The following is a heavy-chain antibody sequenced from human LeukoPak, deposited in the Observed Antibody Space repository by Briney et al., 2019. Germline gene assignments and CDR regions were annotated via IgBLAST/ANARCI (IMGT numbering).Heavy chain of an antibody. Sequence: ASVKVSCKASGYTFTGYYLHWVRQAPGQGLEWMGRINPSSGDTNHAQKFQDRVTLTRDTPISTVYMELTGLRSNDTAVYYCARVGLGVSSGYWGQGTLVTVSS. V-gene: IGHV1-2*06. D-gene: IGHD3-22*01. CDR3: ARVGLGVSSGY. CDR1: GYTFTGYY. J-gene: IGHJ4*02. CDR2: INPSSGDT.